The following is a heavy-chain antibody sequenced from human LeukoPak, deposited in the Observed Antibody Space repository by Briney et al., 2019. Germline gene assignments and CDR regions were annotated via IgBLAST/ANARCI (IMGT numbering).Heavy chain of an antibody. Sequence: PGGSLRLSCAASGFTFSSYAISWGRQAPGKGLEWVSAISGSGGGTYYADSVEGRFTISRDNSKNTLYLQMDSLGAEATAVYYCAKDDDHYYYYGMDVWGQGTTVTVSS. V-gene: IGHV3-23*01. J-gene: IGHJ6*02. CDR1: GFTFSSYA. CDR2: ISGSGGGT. CDR3: AKDDDHYYYYGMDV. D-gene: IGHD1-1*01.